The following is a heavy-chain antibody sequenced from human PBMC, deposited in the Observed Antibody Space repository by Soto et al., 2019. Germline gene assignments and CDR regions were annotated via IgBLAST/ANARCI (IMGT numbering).Heavy chain of an antibody. CDR1: GGSISSSSYY. V-gene: IGHV4-39*01. D-gene: IGHD4-17*01. Sequence: QLQLQESGPGLVKPSETLSLTCTVSGGSISSSSYYWGWIRQPPGKGLEWIGSIYYSGSTYYNPPLKSRVTISVDTSKNQFSLKLSSVTAADTAVYYCASGTTTVTWLVYWGQGTLVTVSS. CDR3: ASGTTTVTWLVY. J-gene: IGHJ4*02. CDR2: IYYSGST.